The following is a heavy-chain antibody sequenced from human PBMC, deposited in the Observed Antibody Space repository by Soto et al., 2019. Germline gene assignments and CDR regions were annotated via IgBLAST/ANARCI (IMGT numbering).Heavy chain of an antibody. CDR1: GYTFSTYA. V-gene: IGHV1-18*01. CDR2: ISTYNGNT. D-gene: IGHD1-26*01. J-gene: IGHJ5*01. CDR3: ARDRSGRYES. Sequence: GASVKVSCKASGYTFSTYAISWVRQAPGQGLEWLGWISTYNGNTNYAQKLQDRVTMTTDTATGTAYMELRNLTSDDTAVYYCARDRSGRYESWGQGTRVTVSS.